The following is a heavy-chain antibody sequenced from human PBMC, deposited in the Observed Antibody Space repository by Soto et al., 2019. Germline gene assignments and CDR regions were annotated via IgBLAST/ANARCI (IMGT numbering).Heavy chain of an antibody. V-gene: IGHV3-23*01. CDR3: AKDEGLNSYGRFDP. J-gene: IGHJ5*02. Sequence: EVQLLESGGGLVQPGGSLRLSCAASGFTFSSYAMSWVRQAPGKGLEWVSALSGSGGSTYYADSVKGRFTISRDNSKNTLYLQMSRLRAEDTAVYYCAKDEGLNSYGRFDPWGQGTLVTVSS. D-gene: IGHD5-18*01. CDR2: LSGSGGST. CDR1: GFTFSSYA.